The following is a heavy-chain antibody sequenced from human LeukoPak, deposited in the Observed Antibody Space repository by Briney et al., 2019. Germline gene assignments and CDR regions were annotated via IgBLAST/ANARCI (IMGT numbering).Heavy chain of an antibody. D-gene: IGHD5-24*01. CDR3: ARGDGYNPFDY. J-gene: IGHJ4*02. V-gene: IGHV4-59*01. CDR1: GGSISSYY. Sequence: SETLSLTCTASGGSISSYYWSWIRQPPGKGLEWIGYIYYSGSTNYNPSLKSRVTISVDTSKNQFSLKLSSVTAADTAVYYCARGDGYNPFDYWGQGTLVTVSS. CDR2: IYYSGST.